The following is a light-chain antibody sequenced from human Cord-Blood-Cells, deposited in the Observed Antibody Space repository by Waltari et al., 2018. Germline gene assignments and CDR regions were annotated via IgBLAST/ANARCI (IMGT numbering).Light chain of an antibody. CDR3: QQYNNWPYT. V-gene: IGKV3-15*01. J-gene: IGKJ2*01. Sequence: DIVMTQSPATLSVPPGERATLSCRASQSVISNLAWDQEKPGQDPRLLIYGASTRATGIPARFSGSGSGTEFTLTISSLQSEVFAVYYCQQYNNWPYTFGQGTKLEIK. CDR1: QSVISN. CDR2: GAS.